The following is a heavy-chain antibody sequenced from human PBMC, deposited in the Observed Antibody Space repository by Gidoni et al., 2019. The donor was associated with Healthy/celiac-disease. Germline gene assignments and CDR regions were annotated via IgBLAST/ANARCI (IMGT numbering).Heavy chain of an antibody. CDR2: ISGSGGST. D-gene: IGHD3-22*01. J-gene: IGHJ3*02. CDR3: AKTPYYYDSSGYPRYDAFDI. V-gene: IGHV3-23*01. CDR1: GFPFSSYA. Sequence: VQLLESGGGLVQPGGSLRLSCAASGFPFSSYALPWVRQAPGKGLEWVSAISGSGGSTYYADSVKGRFTISRDNSKNTLYLQMNSLRAEDTAVYDCAKTPYYYDSSGYPRYDAFDIWGQGTMVTVSS.